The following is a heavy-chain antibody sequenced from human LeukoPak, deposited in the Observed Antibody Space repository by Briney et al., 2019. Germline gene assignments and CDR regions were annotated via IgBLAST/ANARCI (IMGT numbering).Heavy chain of an antibody. J-gene: IGHJ6*04. CDR2: ISWNSGSI. CDR1: GFTFDDYA. D-gene: IGHD3-10*02. CDR3: AELGITMIGGV. Sequence: GGSLRLSCAASGFTFDDYAMHWVRLAPGKGLEWVSGISWNSGSIDYSDSVKGRFTISRDNAKNSLYLQMNSLRAEDTAVYYCAELGITMIGGVWGKGTTVTISS. V-gene: IGHV3-9*01.